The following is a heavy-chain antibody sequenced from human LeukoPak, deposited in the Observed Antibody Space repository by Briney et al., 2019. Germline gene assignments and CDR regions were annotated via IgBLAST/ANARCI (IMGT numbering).Heavy chain of an antibody. D-gene: IGHD3-3*01. CDR3: ARAAFGSGYYANNWFDP. CDR2: IYYSGST. CDR1: GGSLSSNAYF. V-gene: IGHV4-39*07. Sequence: SETLSLTCTVSGGSLSSNAYFWGWIRQPPGRGLEWIGTIYYSGSTYYNPSLKSRVTISVDTSKNQFSLKLSSVTAADTAVYYCARAAFGSGYYANNWFDPWGQETLVTVSS. J-gene: IGHJ5*02.